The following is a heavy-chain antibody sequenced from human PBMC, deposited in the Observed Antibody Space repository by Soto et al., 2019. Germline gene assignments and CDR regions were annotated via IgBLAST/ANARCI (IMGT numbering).Heavy chain of an antibody. V-gene: IGHV3-21*01. Sequence: GGSLRLSCAASGFTFSSYSMNWVRQAPGKGLEWVSSISSSSSYIYYADSVKGRFTISRDNAKNSLYLQMNSLRAEDTAVYYCARAPFIAARLAYYGMDVWGQGTTVTAP. CDR2: ISSSSSYI. CDR1: GFTFSSYS. J-gene: IGHJ6*02. D-gene: IGHD6-6*01. CDR3: ARAPFIAARLAYYGMDV.